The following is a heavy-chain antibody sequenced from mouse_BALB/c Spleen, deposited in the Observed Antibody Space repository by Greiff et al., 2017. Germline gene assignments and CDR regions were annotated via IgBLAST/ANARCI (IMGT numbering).Heavy chain of an antibody. V-gene: IGHV5-17*02. D-gene: IGHD1-2*01. CDR3: ASITSYAMDY. J-gene: IGHJ4*01. CDR1: GFTFSSFG. Sequence: EVKLVESGGGLVQPGGSRKLSCAASGFTFSSFGMHWVRQAPEKGLEWVAYISSGSSTIYYADTVKGRFTISRDNPKNTLFLQMTSLRSEDTAMYYCASITSYAMDYWGQGTSVTVSS. CDR2: ISSGSSTI.